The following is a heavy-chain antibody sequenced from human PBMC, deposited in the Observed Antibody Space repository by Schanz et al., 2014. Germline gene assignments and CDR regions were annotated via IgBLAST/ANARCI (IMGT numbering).Heavy chain of an antibody. CDR1: GFTLSSYG. V-gene: IGHV3-33*08. Sequence: VQLVESGGGLVQPGGSLRLSCAASGFTLSSYGMHWVRQAPGKGLEWVAFINSDGTKRFYADSVKSRFTISRDNTKNSLFLQLNSLRADDTAVYYCARNRGSGGQNWYFDLWGRGTLVTVSS. J-gene: IGHJ2*01. CDR3: ARNRGSGGQNWYFDL. CDR2: INSDGTKR. D-gene: IGHD1-26*01.